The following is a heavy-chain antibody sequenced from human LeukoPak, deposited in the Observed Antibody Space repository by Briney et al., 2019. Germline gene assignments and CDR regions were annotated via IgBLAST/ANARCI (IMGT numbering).Heavy chain of an antibody. Sequence: SETLSLTCTVSGGSISSGSYYWSWIRQPAGKGLEWIGRIYTSGSTNYNPSLKSRVTISVDTSKNQFSLKLSSVTAADTAVYYCARGYSYAPSTDPYYYFDYWGQGTLVTVSS. CDR2: IYTSGST. CDR3: ARGYSYAPSTDPYYYFDY. J-gene: IGHJ4*02. V-gene: IGHV4-61*02. CDR1: GGSISSGSYY. D-gene: IGHD5-18*01.